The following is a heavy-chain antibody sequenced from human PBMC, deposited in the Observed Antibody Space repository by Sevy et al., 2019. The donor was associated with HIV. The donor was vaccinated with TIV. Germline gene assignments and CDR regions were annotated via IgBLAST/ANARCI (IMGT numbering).Heavy chain of an antibody. V-gene: IGHV3-23*01. CDR3: AKSGGDSCYSQEDE. D-gene: IGHD2-15*01. CDR2: ICGSGDNT. J-gene: IGHJ4*02. CDR1: GFTFNNYA. Sequence: GSLRLSCKASGFTFNNYAMHWVRQAPGKGLEWVSGICGSGDNTYYAGSVKGRFTISRDNSKNTLYLQMNSLRADDTAMYYCAKSGGDSCYSQEDEWGQGTLVTVSS.